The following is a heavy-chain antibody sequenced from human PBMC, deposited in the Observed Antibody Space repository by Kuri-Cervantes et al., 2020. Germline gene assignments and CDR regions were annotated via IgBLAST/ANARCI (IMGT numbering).Heavy chain of an antibody. D-gene: IGHD3-22*01. CDR1: GGSISSYY. CDR3: ARDNRDYDSIAFDI. J-gene: IGHJ3*02. V-gene: IGHV4-59*01. Sequence: SETLSLTCTVSGGSISSYYWSWIRQPPGKGLEWIGYIYYSGSTNYNPSLKSRVTISVDTSKNQFSLKLSSVTAADTAVYYCARDNRDYDSIAFDIWGQGTMVTVSS. CDR2: IYYSGST.